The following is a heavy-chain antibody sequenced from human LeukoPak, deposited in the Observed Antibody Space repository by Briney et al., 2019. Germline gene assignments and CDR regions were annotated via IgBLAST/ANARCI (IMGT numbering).Heavy chain of an antibody. CDR1: GGSISSYY. CDR3: ARDPLSRSWGPDYFDY. V-gene: IGHV4-59*01. D-gene: IGHD6-6*01. CDR2: IYYSGST. Sequence: KASETLSLTCTVSGGSISSYYWSWIRQPPGKGLEWIGYIYYSGSTNYNPSLKSRDTISVDTSKNQFSLKLSSVTAADTAVYYCARDPLSRSWGPDYFDYWGQGTLVTVSS. J-gene: IGHJ4*02.